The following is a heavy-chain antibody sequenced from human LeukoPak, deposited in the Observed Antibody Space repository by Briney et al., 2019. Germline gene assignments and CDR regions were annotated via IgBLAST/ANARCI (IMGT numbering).Heavy chain of an antibody. J-gene: IGHJ6*02. CDR3: ASQSEGMDV. CDR2: IYHSGTT. Sequence: SETLSLTCTVSGGSIRSFYWNWIRQRPGKGLEWIGYIYHSGTTSYNPSLKSRVTISVDTSKNQFSLRLTSVTAADTAVYYCASQSEGMDVWGQGTAVIVSS. V-gene: IGHV4-59*08. CDR1: GGSIRSFY.